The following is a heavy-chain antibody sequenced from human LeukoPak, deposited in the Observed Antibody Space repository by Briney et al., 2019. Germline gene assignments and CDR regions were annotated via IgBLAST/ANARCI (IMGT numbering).Heavy chain of an antibody. Sequence: SETLSLTCTVSGGSISSYYWSWIRQPPGKGLEWIGYIYYSGSTNYNPSLKSRVTISVDTSKNQFSLKLSSVTAADTAVYYCARDYYDSSGYGYYYGMDVWGQGTTVTVSS. CDR1: GGSISSYY. CDR2: IYYSGST. V-gene: IGHV4-59*01. J-gene: IGHJ6*02. CDR3: ARDYYDSSGYGYYYGMDV. D-gene: IGHD3-22*01.